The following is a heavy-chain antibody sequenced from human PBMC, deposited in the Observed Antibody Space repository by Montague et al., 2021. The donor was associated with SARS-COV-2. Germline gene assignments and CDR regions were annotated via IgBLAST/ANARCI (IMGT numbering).Heavy chain of an antibody. Sequence: SLILSCAASGFTFSSHGMHWVRQAPVKGLEWVAVMWYDGSKENYXDSVKGRFTISRDNSEHMLYLQLNSLRAEDTAVYYCARDTYSSTSGTLDFWGRGTLVTVSS. D-gene: IGHD6-13*01. CDR3: ARDTYSSTSGTLDF. V-gene: IGHV3-33*01. CDR1: GFTFSSHG. J-gene: IGHJ4*02. CDR2: MWYDGSKE.